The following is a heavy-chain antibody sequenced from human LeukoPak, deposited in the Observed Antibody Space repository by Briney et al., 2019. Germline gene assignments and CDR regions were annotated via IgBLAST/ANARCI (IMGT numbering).Heavy chain of an antibody. V-gene: IGHV1-18*04. CDR1: GYTFTGYY. Sequence: ASVKVSCKASGYTFTGYYMHWVRQAPGQGLEWMGWISAYNGNTNYAQKLQGRVTMTTDTSTSTAYMELRSLRSDDTAVYYCARVSGIAVAGKDYWGQGTLVTVSS. J-gene: IGHJ4*02. CDR3: ARVSGIAVAGKDY. D-gene: IGHD6-19*01. CDR2: ISAYNGNT.